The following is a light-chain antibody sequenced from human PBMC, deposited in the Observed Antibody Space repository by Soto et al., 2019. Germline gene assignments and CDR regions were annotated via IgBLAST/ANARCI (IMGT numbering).Light chain of an antibody. CDR1: QSVSSSY. CDR2: GAS. J-gene: IGKJ1*01. V-gene: IGKV3-20*01. CDR3: QQFQSSLRT. Sequence: EVVLTQSPGTLSLSPGERATLSCRASQSVSSSYLAWYQQKPGQAPRLLIYGASNRATGIPDRFSGSGSGTDFTLTISRLEPEDFAVYFCQQFQSSLRTFGQGTKVDIK.